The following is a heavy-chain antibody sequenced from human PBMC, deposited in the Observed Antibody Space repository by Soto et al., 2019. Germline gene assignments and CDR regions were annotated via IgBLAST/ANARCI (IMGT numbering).Heavy chain of an antibody. CDR1: GYTFTSYD. CDR2: MNPNSGNT. Sequence: ASVKVSCKASGYTFTSYDINWVRQATGQGLGWMGWMNPNSGNTGYAQKFQGRVTMTRNTSISTAYMELSSLRSEDTAVYYCAREFDSSGWVDYWGQGTLVTVSS. CDR3: AREFDSSGWVDY. J-gene: IGHJ4*02. D-gene: IGHD6-19*01. V-gene: IGHV1-8*01.